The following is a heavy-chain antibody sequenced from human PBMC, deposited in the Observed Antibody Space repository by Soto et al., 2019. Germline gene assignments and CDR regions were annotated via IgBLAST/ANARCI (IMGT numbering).Heavy chain of an antibody. V-gene: IGHV4-34*01. D-gene: IGHD5-12*01. J-gene: IGHJ6*02. CDR3: ASGQADIVWRIRDNYYGMNV. CDR1: GGSFSGYY. Sequence: ETLSLTCAVYGGSFSGYYWSWIRQPPGKGLEWIGEINHSGSTNYNPSLKSRVTISVDTSKNHFSLKLSSVTAADTAVYYCASGQADIVWRIRDNYYGMNVWGQGTTVTVSS. CDR2: INHSGST.